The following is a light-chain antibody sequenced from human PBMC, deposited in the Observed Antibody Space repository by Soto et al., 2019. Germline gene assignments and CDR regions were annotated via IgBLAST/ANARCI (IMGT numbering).Light chain of an antibody. Sequence: DIQLTQSPSTLSASVGDRVTITCRPSQNISTSLAWYQQRSGRAPKLLIYDVSNLENGVPSRFSGSGSRTEFNLTIRGLQPDDFASYYCQQYDSYRTFXQGXXXEVK. CDR1: QNISTS. CDR3: QQYDSYRT. J-gene: IGKJ4*01. CDR2: DVS. V-gene: IGKV1-5*01.